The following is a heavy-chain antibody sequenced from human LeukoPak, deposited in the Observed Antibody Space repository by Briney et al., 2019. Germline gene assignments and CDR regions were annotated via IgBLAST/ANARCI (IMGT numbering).Heavy chain of an antibody. CDR2: ISWDGGST. CDR1: GFTFDDYT. Sequence: GGSLRLSCAASGFTFDDYTMHWVRQAPGKGLEWVSLISWDGGSTYYADSVKGRFTISRDNSKSSLYLQMNSLRTEDTALYYCAKDISSGYDYGAFDYWGQGTLVTVSS. J-gene: IGHJ4*02. V-gene: IGHV3-43*01. CDR3: AKDISSGYDYGAFDY. D-gene: IGHD5-12*01.